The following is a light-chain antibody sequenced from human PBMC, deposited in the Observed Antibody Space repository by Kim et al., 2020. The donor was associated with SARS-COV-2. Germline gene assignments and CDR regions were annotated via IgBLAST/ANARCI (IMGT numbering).Light chain of an antibody. CDR1: QSVRSGS. CDR3: QQYHDSSST. V-gene: IGKV3-20*01. CDR2: GTS. Sequence: PGEGATLSCRASQSVRSGSVAWYQQKPGQTPRLLIYGTSKRATGIPDRFSGSGSGTDFTLTITRLEPEDFAVYYCQQYHDSSSTFGQGTKVDIK. J-gene: IGKJ1*01.